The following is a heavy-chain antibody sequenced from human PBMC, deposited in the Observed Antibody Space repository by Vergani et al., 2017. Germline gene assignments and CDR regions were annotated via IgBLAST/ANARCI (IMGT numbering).Heavy chain of an antibody. J-gene: IGHJ5*02. CDR1: GYSITNYW. CDR3: AKTHDFSSLYSSYNWFDP. CDR2: IYAGDSDV. Sequence: VQLVQSGAEVKKPGESLKISCQGSGYSITNYWIAWVRQRHGKGLEWMGIIYAGDSDVRYSPSFQGQVTMSVDKSLSTAYLQWSSLKASDTATYYCAKTHDFSSLYSSYNWFDPWGQGTQVTVSS. D-gene: IGHD3-3*01. V-gene: IGHV5-51*03.